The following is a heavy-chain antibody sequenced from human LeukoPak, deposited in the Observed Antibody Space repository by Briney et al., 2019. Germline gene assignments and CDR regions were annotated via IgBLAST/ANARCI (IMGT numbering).Heavy chain of an antibody. CDR1: GGSISSDY. CDR2: IYYSGSN. CDR3: ARLHSVEWLVHDAFDI. Sequence: TSETLSLTCTASGGSISSDYLSWIRQAPGKGLEWVGHIYYSGSNNYNPALKSRVTTSSRTSKNHTSLKLSSVTAADTAVYYCARLHSVEWLVHDAFDIWGQGTMVTVSS. J-gene: IGHJ3*02. V-gene: IGHV4-59*08. D-gene: IGHD6-19*01.